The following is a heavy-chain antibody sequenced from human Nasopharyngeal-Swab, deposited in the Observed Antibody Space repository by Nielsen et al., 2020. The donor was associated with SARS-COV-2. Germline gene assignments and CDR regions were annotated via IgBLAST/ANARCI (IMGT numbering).Heavy chain of an antibody. D-gene: IGHD3-3*01. CDR2: IYYSGST. CDR3: ARHFQDVTIFGVVIPGDYMDV. J-gene: IGHJ6*03. Sequence: WIRQPPGKGLEWIRSIYYSGSTYYNPSLKSRVTIPVDTSKNQFSLKLSSVTAADTAVYYCARHFQDVTIFGVVIPGDYMDVWGKGTTVTVSS. V-gene: IGHV4-39*01.